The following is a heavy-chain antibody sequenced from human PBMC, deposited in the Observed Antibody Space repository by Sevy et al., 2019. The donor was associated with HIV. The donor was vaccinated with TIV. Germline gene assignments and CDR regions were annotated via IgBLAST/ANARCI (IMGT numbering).Heavy chain of an antibody. D-gene: IGHD2-8*01. CDR2: ISYDGSNK. V-gene: IGHV3-30-3*01. CDR3: ARDIVLMVYAAAFDI. J-gene: IGHJ3*02. CDR1: GFTFSSYA. Sequence: GGSLRLSCAASGFTFSSYAMHWVRQAPGKGLEWVAVISYDGSNKYYADSVKGRFTISRDNSKNTLYLQMNSLRAEETAVYYCARDIVLMVYAAAFDIWGQGTMVTVSS.